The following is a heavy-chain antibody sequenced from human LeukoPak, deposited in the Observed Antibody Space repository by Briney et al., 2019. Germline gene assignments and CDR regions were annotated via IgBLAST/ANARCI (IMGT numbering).Heavy chain of an antibody. CDR3: ARQAYCSGGNCFRSFDF. D-gene: IGHD2-15*01. J-gene: IGHJ4*02. CDR2: ISNSGSAI. V-gene: IGHV3-48*03. CDR1: GFPFSSYE. Sequence: RGSLRLSCAASGFPFSSYEMNWVRQAPGKGLEWVSYISNSGSAIYYADSAKGRFTISRDNAKNSLYLQMNNLGAEDTAVYYCARQAYCSGGNCFRSFDFWGQGTLVTVSS.